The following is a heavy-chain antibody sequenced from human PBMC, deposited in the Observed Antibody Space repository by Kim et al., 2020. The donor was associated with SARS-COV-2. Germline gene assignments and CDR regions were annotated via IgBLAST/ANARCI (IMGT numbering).Heavy chain of an antibody. CDR3: ARPVGELLSAAFDI. V-gene: IGHV4-39*01. CDR1: GGSISSSSYY. J-gene: IGHJ3*02. D-gene: IGHD1-26*01. CDR2: IYYSGST. Sequence: SETLSLTCTVSGGSISSSSYYWGWIRQPPGKGLEWIGSIYYSGSTYYNPSLKSRVTISVDTSKNQFSLKLSSVTAADTAVYYCARPVGELLSAAFDIWGQGTMVTVSS.